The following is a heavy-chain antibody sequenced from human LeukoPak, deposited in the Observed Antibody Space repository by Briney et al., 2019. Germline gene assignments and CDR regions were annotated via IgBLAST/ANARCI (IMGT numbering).Heavy chain of an antibody. CDR3: AKTAKNGALYFDY. CDR1: GGSISSDY. D-gene: IGHD6-25*01. V-gene: IGHV4-4*07. CDR2: IYTSGST. J-gene: IGHJ4*02. Sequence: PSETLSLTCTVSGGSISSDYWNWIRQPAGKGLEWIGRIYTSGSTHYNPSLQSRITMSVDTSKNQFSLKLSSVTAADTAVYYCAKTAKNGALYFDYWGQGTLVTVSS.